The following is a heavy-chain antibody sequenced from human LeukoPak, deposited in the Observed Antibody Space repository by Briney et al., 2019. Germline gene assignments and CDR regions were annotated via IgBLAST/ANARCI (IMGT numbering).Heavy chain of an antibody. CDR1: GGSISSSSYY. D-gene: IGHD6-13*01. J-gene: IGHJ5*02. Sequence: SETLSLTCTVSGGSISSSSYYWGWIRQPPGKGLEWIGEINHSGSTNYNPSLKSRVTISVDTSKNQFSLKLSSVTAADTAVYYCARPSIAAGGTRRGWFDPWGQGTLVTVSS. CDR3: ARPSIAAGGTRRGWFDP. V-gene: IGHV4-39*07. CDR2: INHSGST.